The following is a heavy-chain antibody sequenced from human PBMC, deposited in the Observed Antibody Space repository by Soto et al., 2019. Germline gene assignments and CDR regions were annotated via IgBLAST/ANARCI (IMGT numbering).Heavy chain of an antibody. CDR1: GFTFSSYW. CDR3: AREGRGYSGYGVYYYYMDV. D-gene: IGHD5-12*01. V-gene: IGHV3-7*01. Sequence: PGGSLRLSCAASGFTFSSYWMSWVRQAPGKGLEWVANIKQDGSEKYYVDSVKGRFTISRDNAKNSLYLQMNSLRAEDTAVYYCAREGRGYSGYGVYYYYMDVWGKGTTVTVSS. J-gene: IGHJ6*03. CDR2: IKQDGSEK.